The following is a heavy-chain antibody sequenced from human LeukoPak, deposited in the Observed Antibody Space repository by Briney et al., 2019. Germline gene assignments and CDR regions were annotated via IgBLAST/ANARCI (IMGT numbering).Heavy chain of an antibody. Sequence: SQTLSLTCTVSGGSISSGGYYWSWIRQHPGKGLAWIGYIYYSGSTYYNPSLKSRVTISVDTSKNQFSLKLSSVTAADTAVYYCARGRWLESHYFDYWGQGTLVTVSS. CDR2: IYYSGST. D-gene: IGHD6-19*01. CDR1: GGSISSGGYY. CDR3: ARGRWLESHYFDY. J-gene: IGHJ4*02. V-gene: IGHV4-31*03.